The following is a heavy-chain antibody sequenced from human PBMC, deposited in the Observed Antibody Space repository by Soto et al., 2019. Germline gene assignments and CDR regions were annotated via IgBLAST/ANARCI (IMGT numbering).Heavy chain of an antibody. D-gene: IGHD3-22*01. V-gene: IGHV1-18*01. Sequence: QVQLVQSGAEVKKPGASVKVSCKASGYTFTSYGISWVRQAPGQGLEWMGWISAYNGNTNYAQKLQGRVTMTTDTATSTAYMELRGLRSDDTAVYYCARVEYYYDSSGPTDYWGQGTLVTVSS. J-gene: IGHJ4*02. CDR2: ISAYNGNT. CDR3: ARVEYYYDSSGPTDY. CDR1: GYTFTSYG.